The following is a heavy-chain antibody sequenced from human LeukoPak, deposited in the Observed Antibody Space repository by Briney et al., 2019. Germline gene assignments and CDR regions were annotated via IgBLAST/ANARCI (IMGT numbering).Heavy chain of an antibody. CDR1: GFTFSSYS. J-gene: IGHJ5*02. Sequence: PGGSLRLSCAASGFTFSSYSMNWVRQAPGKGLEWVSSISSSSSYIYYADSVKGRFTISRDSAKNSLYLQMNSLRAEDTAVYYCARDGGYCSGTSGEKQNNWFDPWGQGTLVTVSS. D-gene: IGHD2-2*01. CDR2: ISSSSSYI. V-gene: IGHV3-21*01. CDR3: ARDGGYCSGTSGEKQNNWFDP.